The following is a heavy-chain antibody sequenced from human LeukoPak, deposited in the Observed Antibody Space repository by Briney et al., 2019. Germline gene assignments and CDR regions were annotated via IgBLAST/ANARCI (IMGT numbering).Heavy chain of an antibody. V-gene: IGHV3-11*01. Sequence: GGSLRLSCAASGFTFSHYYMTWIRQAPGQGLEWVSYISGSSSTIYYADSAKGRFTISRDNSKNSLYLQMNSLRAEDTAVYYCARRGECTSSTCYYSDNWGQGVQVTVSS. D-gene: IGHD2-2*01. J-gene: IGHJ4*02. CDR3: ARRGECTSSTCYYSDN. CDR2: ISGSSSTI. CDR1: GFTFSHYY.